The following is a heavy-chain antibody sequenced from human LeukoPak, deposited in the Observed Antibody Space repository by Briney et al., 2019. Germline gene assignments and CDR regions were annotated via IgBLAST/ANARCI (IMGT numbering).Heavy chain of an antibody. CDR3: ATALAATGLRFFAY. V-gene: IGHV1-2*02. CDR2: INPNSGDT. D-gene: IGHD6-13*01. J-gene: IGHJ4*02. Sequence: GASVKVSCKASGYTFTDDYVHWVRQAPGQGLEWMGWINPNSGDTNYAQKFQVRVTMTRDTSSNTAHMELNTLRSDDTAVYFCATALAATGLRFFAYWGQGTLVTVSS. CDR1: GYTFTDDY.